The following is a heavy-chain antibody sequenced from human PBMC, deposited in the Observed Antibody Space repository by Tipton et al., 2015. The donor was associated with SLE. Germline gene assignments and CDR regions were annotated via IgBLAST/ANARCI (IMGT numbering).Heavy chain of an antibody. CDR3: ARGHADHRA. V-gene: IGHV4-34*01. D-gene: IGHD1-14*01. CDR2: INHSGST. CDR1: GGSFSGYY. J-gene: IGHJ4*02. Sequence: TLSLTCAVYGGSFSGYYWSWIRQPPGKGLEWIGEINHSGSTNYDPSLKSRVTTSVDTSKNQFSLKLSSVTAADTAVYYCARGHADHRAWGQGTLVAVSS.